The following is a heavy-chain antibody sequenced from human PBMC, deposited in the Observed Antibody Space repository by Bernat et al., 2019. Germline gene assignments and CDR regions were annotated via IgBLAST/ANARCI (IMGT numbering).Heavy chain of an antibody. V-gene: IGHV4-34*01. D-gene: IGHD4-23*01. Sequence: QVQLQQWGAGLLKPSETLSLTCAVYGGSFSGYYWSWIRQPPGKGLEWIGEINHSGSTNYNPSLKSRVTISVDTSKNQFSLKLSSLTAADTAVYYCARGLRWPQYYFDYWGQGTLVTDSS. CDR1: GGSFSGYY. CDR3: ARGLRWPQYYFDY. CDR2: INHSGST. J-gene: IGHJ4*02.